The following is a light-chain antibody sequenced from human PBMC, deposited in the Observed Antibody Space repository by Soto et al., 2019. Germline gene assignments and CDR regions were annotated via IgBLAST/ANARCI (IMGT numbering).Light chain of an antibody. V-gene: IGLV2-14*03. CDR3: SSYSSSPTHVV. CDR1: SSDVGDFNY. CDR2: DVT. J-gene: IGLJ2*01. Sequence: QSALTQPASVSGSPGRSVTISCTGTSSDVGDFNYVSWYQHLPGRAPKLIIYDVTNRPSGISYRFSASKSGRTASLTISGRQDEDEAYYYCSSYSSSPTHVVFGGGTKLTVL.